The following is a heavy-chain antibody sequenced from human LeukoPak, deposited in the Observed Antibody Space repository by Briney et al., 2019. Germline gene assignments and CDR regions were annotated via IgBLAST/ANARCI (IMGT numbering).Heavy chain of an antibody. Sequence: SEALSLTCTVSGGSISTYYWSWIRRPPGKCLECIGYNYYSGSHNYNPSLKSRVTISVDTSENQFSLTLTSVTAADTAIYYCARMTIRAYCSGDDCYEHAFDVWGQGTMVTASS. CDR2: NYYSGSH. CDR1: GGSISTYY. CDR3: ARMTIRAYCSGDDCYEHAFDV. J-gene: IGHJ3*01. V-gene: IGHV4-59*08. D-gene: IGHD2-21*02.